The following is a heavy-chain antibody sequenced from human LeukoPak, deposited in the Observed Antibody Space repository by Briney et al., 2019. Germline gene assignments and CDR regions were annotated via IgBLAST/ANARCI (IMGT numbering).Heavy chain of an antibody. CDR2: ISYDGSNK. CDR3: AKDYYGSGSFYAYYYGMDV. D-gene: IGHD3-10*01. CDR1: GFTFSSYG. J-gene: IGHJ6*02. Sequence: GRSLRLSCAASGFTFSSYGMHWVRQAPGKGLERVAVISYDGSNKYYADSVKGRFTISRDNSKNTLSLQMNSLRAEDTAVYYCAKDYYGSGSFYAYYYGMDVWGQGTTVTVSS. V-gene: IGHV3-30*18.